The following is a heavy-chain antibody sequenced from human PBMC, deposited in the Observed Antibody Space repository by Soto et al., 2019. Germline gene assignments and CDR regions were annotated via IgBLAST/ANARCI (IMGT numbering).Heavy chain of an antibody. CDR1: GFTFSDYY. CDR3: ARDNTMVRGVINYFDY. CDR2: ISSSGSTI. V-gene: IGHV3-11*01. D-gene: IGHD3-10*01. J-gene: IGHJ4*02. Sequence: PGGSLRLSCAASGFTFSDYYMSWIRQAPGKGLEWVSYISSSGSTIYYADSVKGRFTISRDNAKNSLYLQMNSLRAEDTAVYYCARDNTMVRGVINYFDYWGQGTLVTVSS.